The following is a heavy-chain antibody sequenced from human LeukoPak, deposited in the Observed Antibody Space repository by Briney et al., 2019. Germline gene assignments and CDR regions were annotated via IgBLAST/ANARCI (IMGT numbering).Heavy chain of an antibody. CDR1: GGSFSGYY. Sequence: SETLSLTCAVYGGSFSGYYWSWIRQPPGKGLEWIGEINHSGSTNYNPSPKSRVTISVDTSKNQFSLKLSSVTAADTAVYYCARAFDDYVWGSYRDDAFDIWGQGTMVTVSS. J-gene: IGHJ3*02. D-gene: IGHD3-16*02. V-gene: IGHV4-34*01. CDR3: ARAFDDYVWGSYRDDAFDI. CDR2: INHSGST.